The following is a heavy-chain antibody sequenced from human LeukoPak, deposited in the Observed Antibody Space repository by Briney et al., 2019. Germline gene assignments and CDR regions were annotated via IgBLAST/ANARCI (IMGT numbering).Heavy chain of an antibody. CDR1: GYTFTDHY. J-gene: IGHJ4*02. Sequence: ASVKVSCKASGYTFTDHYIHWVRQAPGQGLEWMGRINPNSGGTNVAQEFQGRVTMTRDTSISTAYMELSGLRSDDTAMYYCARGPLRYFDWLPFDYWGQGTLVTVSS. CDR3: ARGPLRYFDWLPFDY. CDR2: INPNSGGT. D-gene: IGHD3-9*01. V-gene: IGHV1-2*06.